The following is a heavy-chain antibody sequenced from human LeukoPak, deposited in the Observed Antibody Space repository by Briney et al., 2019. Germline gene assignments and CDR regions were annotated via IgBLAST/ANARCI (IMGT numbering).Heavy chain of an antibody. Sequence: SETLSLTCTVSGGSISSHYWNWIRQSPGKGLEWIGFMHYRGNTNYNPSLKSRVTISVDTSKNQFSLKLSSVTAADTAVYYCARGSPSKWLALDYWGQGTLVTVSS. CDR2: MHYRGNT. D-gene: IGHD6-19*01. CDR3: ARGSPSKWLALDY. J-gene: IGHJ4*02. CDR1: GGSISSHY. V-gene: IGHV4-59*11.